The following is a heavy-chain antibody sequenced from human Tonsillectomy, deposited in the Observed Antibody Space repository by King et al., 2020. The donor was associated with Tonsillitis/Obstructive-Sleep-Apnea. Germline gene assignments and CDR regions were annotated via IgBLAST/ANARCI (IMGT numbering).Heavy chain of an antibody. J-gene: IGHJ4*02. Sequence: LQLQESGPGLVKPSETLSLTCTVSGGSISSSSYYWGWIRQPPGKGLEWLGSIYYSGSTYYNPSLKSRVTLSVDTSNNQFSLKMSSVTAADTAVFYCARHTGGGASYYFEYWGQGTLVTVSS. V-gene: IGHV4-39*01. CDR1: GGSISSSSYY. D-gene: IGHD3-16*01. CDR3: ARHTGGGASYYFEY. CDR2: IYYSGST.